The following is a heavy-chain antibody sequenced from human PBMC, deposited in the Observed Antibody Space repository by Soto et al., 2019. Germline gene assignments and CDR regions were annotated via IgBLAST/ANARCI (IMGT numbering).Heavy chain of an antibody. CDR3: AGRKNSGAFDI. Sequence: PSETLSLTCTVSGGSIISYYWSWIRQPPGKGLEWIVYIYYSGSTNYNPSLKSRVTISVDTSKNQFSLKLSSVTAADTAVYYCAGRKNSGAFDIWGQGTMVTVSS. D-gene: IGHD3-10*01. CDR1: GGSIISYY. J-gene: IGHJ3*02. CDR2: IYYSGST. V-gene: IGHV4-59*01.